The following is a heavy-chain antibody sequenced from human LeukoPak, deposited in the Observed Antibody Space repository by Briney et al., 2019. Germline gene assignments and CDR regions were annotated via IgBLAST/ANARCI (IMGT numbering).Heavy chain of an antibody. CDR2: IIPIFGTA. J-gene: IGHJ3*02. CDR1: GGTFSSYA. D-gene: IGHD7-27*01. CDR3: ARDPWEGILGTHDAFDI. V-gene: IGHV1-69*13. Sequence: SVKVSCKASGGTFSSYAISWVRQAPGQGLEWMGGIIPIFGTANYAQKFQGRVTITADESTSTAYMELSSLRSEDTAVYYCARDPWEGILGTHDAFDIWGQGTMVTASS.